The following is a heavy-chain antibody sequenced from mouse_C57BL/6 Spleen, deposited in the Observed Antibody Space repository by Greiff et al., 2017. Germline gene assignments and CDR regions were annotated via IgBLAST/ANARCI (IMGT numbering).Heavy chain of an antibody. CDR3: ARDYGYGYYAMDY. Sequence: VQLQQPGAELVRPGSSVTLSCKASGYTFTSYWMHWVKQRPIQGLEWIGNIDPSDSETHYNQKFKDKATLTVDKSSSTAYMQLSSLTSEDSAVYYCARDYGYGYYAMDYWGQGTSVTVSS. D-gene: IGHD2-2*01. V-gene: IGHV1-52*01. CDR1: GYTFTSYW. CDR2: IDPSDSET. J-gene: IGHJ4*01.